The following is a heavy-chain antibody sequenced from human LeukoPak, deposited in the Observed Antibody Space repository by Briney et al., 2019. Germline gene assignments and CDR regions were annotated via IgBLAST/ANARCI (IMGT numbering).Heavy chain of an antibody. V-gene: IGHV4-34*01. Sequence: SETLSLTRAVYGGSFSGYYWSWIRQPPGKGLEWIGEIYHSGSTNYNPSLKSRVTISVDKSKNQFSLKLSSVTAADTAVYYCASSGFDYWGQGTLVTVSS. J-gene: IGHJ4*02. CDR2: IYHSGST. CDR3: ASSGFDY. CDR1: GGSFSGYY.